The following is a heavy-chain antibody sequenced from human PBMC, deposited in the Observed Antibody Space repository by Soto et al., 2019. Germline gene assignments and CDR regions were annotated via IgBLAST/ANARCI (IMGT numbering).Heavy chain of an antibody. V-gene: IGHV3-23*01. CDR3: AKFPIVVVPAAIARKNNWFDP. CDR2: ISGSGGST. J-gene: IGHJ5*02. Sequence: GGSLRLSCAASGFTFSSYAMSWVRQAPGKGLEWVSAISGSGGSTYYADSVKGRFTISRDNSKNTLYLQMNSLRAEDTAVYYCAKFPIVVVPAAIARKNNWFDPWGQGTLVTVSS. CDR1: GFTFSSYA. D-gene: IGHD2-2*01.